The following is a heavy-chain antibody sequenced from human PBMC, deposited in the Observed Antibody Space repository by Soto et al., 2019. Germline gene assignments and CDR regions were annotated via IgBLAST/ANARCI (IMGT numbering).Heavy chain of an antibody. J-gene: IGHJ6*02. Sequence: EVQLVESGGGLVQPGGSLRLSCEASGFTFRNYDMHWVRQGTGKGLEWVSGISAAGDPDYADSVEGRFTISRENAQNSFFPQMNSLRVGDTAVYYCARTDRDFYGLDVRGQGTTVIVSS. CDR1: GFTFRNYD. CDR2: ISAAGDP. V-gene: IGHV3-13*05. CDR3: ARTDRDFYGLDV.